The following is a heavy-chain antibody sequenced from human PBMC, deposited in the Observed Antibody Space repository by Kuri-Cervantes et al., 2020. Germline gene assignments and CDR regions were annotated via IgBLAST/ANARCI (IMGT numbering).Heavy chain of an antibody. CDR3: SKDISGSYFYYYYGMDV. D-gene: IGHD1-26*01. CDR2: IRYDGSNK. V-gene: IGHV3-30*02. J-gene: IGHJ6*02. Sequence: GESLKIPCAASGCTFSSYGMHWVRQAPGKGLEWVSVIRYDGSNKYYADPVKGRFTISRDNSKHTLYQQMNRLSAEATAVYYCSKDISGSYFYYYYGMDVWGQGTTVTVSS. CDR1: GCTFSSYG.